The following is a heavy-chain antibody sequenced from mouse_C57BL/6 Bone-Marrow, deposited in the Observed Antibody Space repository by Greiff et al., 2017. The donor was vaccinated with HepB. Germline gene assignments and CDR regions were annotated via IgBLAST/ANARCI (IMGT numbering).Heavy chain of an antibody. J-gene: IGHJ4*01. CDR2: IDPSDSYT. CDR3: ARWGDGYLYYAMDY. D-gene: IGHD2-3*01. Sequence: VQLQQSGAELVMPGASVKLSCKASGYTFTSYWMHWVKQRPGQGLEWIGEIDPSDSYTNYNQKFKGKSTLTVDKSSSTAYMQLSSLTSEDSAVYYCARWGDGYLYYAMDYWGQGTSVTVSS. V-gene: IGHV1-69*01. CDR1: GYTFTSYW.